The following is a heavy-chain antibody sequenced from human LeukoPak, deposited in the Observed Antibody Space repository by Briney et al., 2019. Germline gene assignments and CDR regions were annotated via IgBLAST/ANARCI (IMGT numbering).Heavy chain of an antibody. Sequence: GASVKVSCKASGGTFSSYAISWVRQAPGQGLEWMGGIIPIFGTANYAQKFQGRVTITADKSTSTAYMELSSLRSEDTAVYYCARGTDSSGPMLPNYWGQGTLVTVSS. J-gene: IGHJ4*02. CDR1: GGTFSSYA. V-gene: IGHV1-69*06. CDR2: IIPIFGTA. D-gene: IGHD3-22*01. CDR3: ARGTDSSGPMLPNY.